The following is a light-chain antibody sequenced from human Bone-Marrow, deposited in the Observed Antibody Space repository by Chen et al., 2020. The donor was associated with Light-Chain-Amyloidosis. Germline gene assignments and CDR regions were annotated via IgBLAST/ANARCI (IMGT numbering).Light chain of an antibody. CDR3: QQHHKWPIT. Sequence: EIVMTQSPATLSVSPGERVTHSFRPSQSISSSYLAWYHQKPGQAPRLLIYSISTRATGVPARFSGSGSGTEFTLNISSLQSEDLGVYYCQQHHKWPITFGPGTRVDIK. CDR2: SIS. CDR1: QSISSSY. J-gene: IGKJ3*01. V-gene: IGKV3-15*01.